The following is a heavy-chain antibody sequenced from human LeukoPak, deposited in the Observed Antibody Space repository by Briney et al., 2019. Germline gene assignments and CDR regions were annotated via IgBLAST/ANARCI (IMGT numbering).Heavy chain of an antibody. J-gene: IGHJ4*02. Sequence: ASVKVSCKASGYTFTGYYMHWVRQAPGQRLEWMGWINAGNGNTKYSQKFQGRVTMTTDTSTSTAYMELRSLRSDDTAVYYCARVSVGVNHLDSWGQGTLVTVSS. CDR2: INAGNGNT. CDR3: ARVSVGVNHLDS. CDR1: GYTFTGYY. D-gene: IGHD1-26*01. V-gene: IGHV1-3*01.